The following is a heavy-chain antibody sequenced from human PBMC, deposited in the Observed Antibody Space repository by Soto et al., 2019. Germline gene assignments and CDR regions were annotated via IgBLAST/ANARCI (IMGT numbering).Heavy chain of an antibody. J-gene: IGHJ5*02. Sequence: KTSETLSLTCAVYGGSFSGYYWSWIRQPPGKGLEWIGEINHSGSTNYNPSLKSRVTISVDTSKNQFSLKLSSVTAADTAVYYCARGLEVYYGSGSYYKFRRARFDPWGQGTLVTVSS. CDR3: ARGLEVYYGSGSYYKFRRARFDP. V-gene: IGHV4-34*01. CDR1: GGSFSGYY. D-gene: IGHD3-10*01. CDR2: INHSGST.